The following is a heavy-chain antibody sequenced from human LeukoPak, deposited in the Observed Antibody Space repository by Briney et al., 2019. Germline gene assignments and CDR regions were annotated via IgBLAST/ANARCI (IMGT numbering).Heavy chain of an antibody. D-gene: IGHD4-11*01. CDR2: ISWNSGSI. V-gene: IGHV3-9*01. CDR3: AKDHDYSGPFDY. J-gene: IGHJ4*02. CDR1: GFTFDDYA. Sequence: GRSLRLSCAASGFTFDDYAMHWVRQAPGKGLEWVSGISWNSGSIGYADSVKGRFTISRDNAKNSLYLQMNSLRAEDTALCYCAKDHDYSGPFDYWGQGTLVTVSS.